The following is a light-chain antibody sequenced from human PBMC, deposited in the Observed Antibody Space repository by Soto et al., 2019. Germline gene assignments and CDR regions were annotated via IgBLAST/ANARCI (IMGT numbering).Light chain of an antibody. Sequence: EIVLTQSPATLSLSPGERATLSCRASQSVSSYLVWYQQKPGQAPRLLIYDASNRATGIPARFSGSGSGTDFTLTISSLEPGDSAVYYCQQRSNWPTFGGGTKVEIK. J-gene: IGKJ4*01. CDR2: DAS. V-gene: IGKV3-11*01. CDR3: QQRSNWPT. CDR1: QSVSSY.